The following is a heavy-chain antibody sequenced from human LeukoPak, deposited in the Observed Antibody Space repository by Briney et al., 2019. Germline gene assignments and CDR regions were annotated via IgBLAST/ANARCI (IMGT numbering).Heavy chain of an antibody. Sequence: GGSLRLSCAASGFTFSSYGMSWVRQAPGKGLEWVSAISGSGGNTYYADSVKGRFTISRDNSKNTLYLQMNSLRAEDTAVYYCAKGTMGRGFGYWGQGTLVTVSS. V-gene: IGHV3-23*01. D-gene: IGHD3-10*01. CDR2: ISGSGGNT. CDR1: GFTFSSYG. J-gene: IGHJ4*02. CDR3: AKGTMGRGFGY.